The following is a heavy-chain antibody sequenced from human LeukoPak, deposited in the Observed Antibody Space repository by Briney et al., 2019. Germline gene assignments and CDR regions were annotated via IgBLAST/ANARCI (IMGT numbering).Heavy chain of an antibody. J-gene: IGHJ6*03. CDR2: IFYNEST. CDR3: ARQGASIFGTVSYYYYMDV. CDR1: GGSITSSAFH. V-gene: IGHV4-39*01. Sequence: SETLSLTCTVPGGSITSSAFHWGWIRQSPGKGLEWVGTIFYNESTNYNPSLKSRLTIFVDKSKNQSYVKLTSVTAADTTVYYCARQGASIFGTVSYYYYMDVWGKGTTVTVSS. D-gene: IGHD3-3*01.